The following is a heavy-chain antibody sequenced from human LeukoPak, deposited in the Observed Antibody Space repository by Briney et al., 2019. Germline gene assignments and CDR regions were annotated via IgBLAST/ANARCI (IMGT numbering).Heavy chain of an antibody. D-gene: IGHD3-22*01. CDR2: INPNSGGT. CDR1: GYTFTGYY. J-gene: IGHJ3*02. Sequence: ASVKVSCKASGYTFTGYYMHWVRQAPGQGLEWMGWINPNSGGTNYAQKFQGRVTMTRDTSISTAFMELSRLRSDDTAVYYCATRPHYYDSSGYYVWYDAFDIWGQGTMVTVSS. V-gene: IGHV1-2*02. CDR3: ATRPHYYDSSGYYVWYDAFDI.